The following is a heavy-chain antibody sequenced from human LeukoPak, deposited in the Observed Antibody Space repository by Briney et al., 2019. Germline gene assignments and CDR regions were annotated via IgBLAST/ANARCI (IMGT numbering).Heavy chain of an antibody. D-gene: IGHD1-1*01. Sequence: GGSLRLSCAASGFTLSSYSMNWVRQAPGKGLEWVSSISSSSSYIYYADSVKGRFTISRDNAKNSLYLQMNSLRAEDTAVCYCAREGGTPGYFDYWGQGTLVTVSS. J-gene: IGHJ4*02. CDR2: ISSSSSYI. V-gene: IGHV3-21*01. CDR3: AREGGTPGYFDY. CDR1: GFTLSSYS.